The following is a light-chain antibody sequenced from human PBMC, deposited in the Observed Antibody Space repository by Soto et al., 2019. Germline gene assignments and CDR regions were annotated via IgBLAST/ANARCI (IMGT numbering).Light chain of an antibody. V-gene: IGKV1-5*01. CDR3: QQYNSYPYA. Sequence: DIQMTQSPFTLSASVGDRVTITCRASQTISSWLAWYQQKPGKAPELLIYDASTLHSGVPSRFSGSESGTEFTLTINSLQPDDFATYYCQQYNSYPYAFGQGTKLEIK. J-gene: IGKJ2*01. CDR1: QTISSW. CDR2: DAS.